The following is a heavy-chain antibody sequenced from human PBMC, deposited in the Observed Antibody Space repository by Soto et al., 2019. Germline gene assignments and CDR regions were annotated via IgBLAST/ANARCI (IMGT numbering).Heavy chain of an antibody. CDR1: GYTYTSYA. Sequence: GASVKVSCKASGYTYTSYAMQWVRQAPGQRLEWMGWINAGNGNTKYSQKFQGRVTITSDTSASTDYMELSSLRSEDTAVYYCARDLGGWTDYWVQGTLVTVS. V-gene: IGHV1-3*01. CDR3: ARDLGGWTDY. D-gene: IGHD6-19*01. CDR2: INAGNGNT. J-gene: IGHJ4*02.